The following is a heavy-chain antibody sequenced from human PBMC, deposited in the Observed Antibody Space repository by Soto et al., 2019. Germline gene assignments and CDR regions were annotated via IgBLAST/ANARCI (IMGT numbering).Heavy chain of an antibody. J-gene: IGHJ1*01. D-gene: IGHD4-17*01. CDR2: IYPGDSDT. V-gene: IGHV5-51*01. CDR3: ASGPGNYGDYDEYFQH. Sequence: GESLKLSCKGSGYSFTRYWIGWVRQMPGKGLEWMGIIYPGDSDTRYSPSFQGQVTISADKSISTAYLQWSSLKASDTAMYYCASGPGNYGDYDEYFQHWGQGTLVTVSS. CDR1: GYSFTRYW.